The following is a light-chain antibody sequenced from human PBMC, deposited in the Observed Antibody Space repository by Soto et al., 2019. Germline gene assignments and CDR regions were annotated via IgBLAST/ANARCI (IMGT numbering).Light chain of an antibody. Sequence: DIQMTQSPSTLSASVGDRVTITCRASQSISSWLAWYQQKPGKAPKLLIYDASSLESGVPSRFSGSGSGTEFTLTISSLPPDDFATYYCQQYNSYSWTFGQGTKWIS. CDR3: QQYNSYSWT. CDR2: DAS. V-gene: IGKV1-5*01. J-gene: IGKJ1*01. CDR1: QSISSW.